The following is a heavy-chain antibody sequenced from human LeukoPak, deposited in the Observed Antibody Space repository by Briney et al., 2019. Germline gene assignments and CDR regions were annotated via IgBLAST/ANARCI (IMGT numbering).Heavy chain of an antibody. Sequence: GGSLRLSCAASGFTFTNYWMHWVRQAPGMGLVWVSRLPPDELDIIYADSVKGRFTVSRDNSKNTLYLQMNSLRAEDTAVYYCARDLDVHWGQGTLVTVSS. CDR2: LPPDELDI. J-gene: IGHJ4*02. CDR3: ARDLDVH. V-gene: IGHV3-74*01. D-gene: IGHD6-6*01. CDR1: GFTFTNYW.